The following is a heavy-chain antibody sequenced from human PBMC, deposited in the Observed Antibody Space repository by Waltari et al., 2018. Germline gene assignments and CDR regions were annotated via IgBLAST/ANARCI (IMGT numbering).Heavy chain of an antibody. CDR1: GGSFSGYY. Sequence: QVRLDQWGAGLLKPSETLSLTCAVYGGSFSGYYWSWIRRSPEKGLEWIGEITHTGKPNYNPSLRGRITMSVDTSKNQFSLKMTSVTAADTAVYYCARERQLELGRTGVFDPWSRGTPVTVSS. V-gene: IGHV4-34*01. D-gene: IGHD1-1*01. CDR2: ITHTGKP. CDR3: ARERQLELGRTGVFDP. J-gene: IGHJ5*02.